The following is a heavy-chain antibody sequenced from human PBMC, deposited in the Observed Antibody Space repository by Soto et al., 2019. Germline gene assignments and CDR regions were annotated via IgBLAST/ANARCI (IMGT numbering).Heavy chain of an antibody. D-gene: IGHD6-6*01. CDR1: GFTVSSNY. CDR2: IYSGGST. J-gene: IGHJ4*02. Sequence: GGSLRLSCAASGFTVSSNYMSWVRQAPGKGLEWVSVIYSGGSTYYADSVKGRFTISRDNSKNTLYLQMNSLRAEDTAVYYCARVRIEQLVPRVIDYWGQGTLVTVSS. V-gene: IGHV3-53*01. CDR3: ARVRIEQLVPRVIDY.